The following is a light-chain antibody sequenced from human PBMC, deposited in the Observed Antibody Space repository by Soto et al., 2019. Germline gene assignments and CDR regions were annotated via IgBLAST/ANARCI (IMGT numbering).Light chain of an antibody. J-gene: IGKJ1*01. CDR2: DVS. V-gene: IGKV1-5*01. Sequence: IQMTQSRSTLSASVGDRVTITCRASQSIGDSLAWYQQKPGKAPYLLISDVSSLERGVPSRFSGSGSGTDFTLTISSLQTEDVATYYCQKYNSALGTFGQGTKVDIK. CDR3: QKYNSALGT. CDR1: QSIGDS.